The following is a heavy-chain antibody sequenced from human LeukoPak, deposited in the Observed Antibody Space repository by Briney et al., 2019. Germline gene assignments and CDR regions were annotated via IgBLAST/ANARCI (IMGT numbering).Heavy chain of an antibody. CDR2: INHSGST. Sequence: SETLSLTCAVYGGSFSGYYWSWIRQPPGKGLEWIGEINHSGSTNYNPSLKSRVTISVDTSKNQFSLKLSSVTAADTAVYYCARGVSGRIAAARLFDPWGQGTLVTVSS. CDR3: ARGVSGRIAAARLFDP. V-gene: IGHV4-34*01. D-gene: IGHD6-13*01. CDR1: GGSFSGYY. J-gene: IGHJ5*02.